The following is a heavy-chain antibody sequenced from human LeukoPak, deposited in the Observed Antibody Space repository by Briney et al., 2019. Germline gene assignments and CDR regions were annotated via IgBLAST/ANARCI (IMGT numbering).Heavy chain of an antibody. V-gene: IGHV1-2*02. CDR3: ARDRSRYFDL. J-gene: IGHJ2*01. CDR2: INPNGGGT. CDR1: GYTISGFY. Sequence: GASVKLSCKASGYTISGFYMHWVRQAPGQGLEWMGWINPNGGGTDYAQKFQGRVTMTRDTSISTAYMELNRLTSDDTAVYYCARDRSRYFDLWGRGTLVTVSS.